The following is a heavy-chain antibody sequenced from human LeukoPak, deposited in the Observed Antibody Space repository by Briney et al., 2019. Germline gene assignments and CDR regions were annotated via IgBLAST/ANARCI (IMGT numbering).Heavy chain of an antibody. CDR2: IYYSGST. Sequence: PSETLSLTCTVSGSSISSSSYFWGWIRQPPGKGLEWIGSIYYSGSTYYNPSLKSRVTISVDTSKNQFSLKLSSVTAADTAVYYCARRASGWVVDYWGQGTLVTVSS. D-gene: IGHD6-19*01. CDR1: GSSISSSSYF. J-gene: IGHJ4*02. V-gene: IGHV4-39*01. CDR3: ARRASGWVVDY.